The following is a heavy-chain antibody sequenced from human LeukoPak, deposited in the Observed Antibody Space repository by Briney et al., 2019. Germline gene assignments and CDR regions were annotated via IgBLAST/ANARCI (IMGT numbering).Heavy chain of an antibody. CDR3: ARSAYEEKDILTGYHYYYGMDV. V-gene: IGHV1-69*13. Sequence: GASVKVSCKASGYTFTSYGITWVRQAPGQGLEWMGGIIPIFGTANYAQKFQGRVTITADESTSTAYMELSSLRSEDTAVYYCARSAYEEKDILTGYHYYYGMDVWGQGTTVTVSS. CDR1: GYTFTSYG. CDR2: IIPIFGTA. D-gene: IGHD3-9*01. J-gene: IGHJ6*02.